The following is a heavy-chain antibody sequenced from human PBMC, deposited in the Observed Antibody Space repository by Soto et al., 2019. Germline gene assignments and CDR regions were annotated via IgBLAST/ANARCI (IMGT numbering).Heavy chain of an antibody. V-gene: IGHV4-4*02. CDR2: IYHSGST. CDR3: AEEAYYYGSGTRGMDV. J-gene: IGHJ6*02. CDR1: GGSISSSNW. D-gene: IGHD3-10*01. Sequence: QVQLQESGPGLVKPSGTLSLTCAVSGGSISSSNWWSWVRQPPGKGLEWIGEIYHSGSTNYNPSLKSRVTISVDKSENQFALKLSSVTAADTAVYYCAEEAYYYGSGTRGMDVWGQGTTVTVSS.